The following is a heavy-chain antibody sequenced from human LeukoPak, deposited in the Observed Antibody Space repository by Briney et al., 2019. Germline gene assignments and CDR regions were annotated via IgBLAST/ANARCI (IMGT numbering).Heavy chain of an antibody. J-gene: IGHJ6*02. D-gene: IGHD1-26*01. V-gene: IGHV3-7*04. CDR1: GFTFSAYW. CDR3: ARGPMNSGSYVYSYYPLDV. CDR2: IKRDGSEN. Sequence: GGSLRLSCAASGFTFSAYWMTWVRQAPGEGLEWVANIKRDGSENYYVDSMRGRFTISRDNAKDSLFLEMNSLRAEDTAVYYCARGPMNSGSYVYSYYPLDVWGQGTTVTVS.